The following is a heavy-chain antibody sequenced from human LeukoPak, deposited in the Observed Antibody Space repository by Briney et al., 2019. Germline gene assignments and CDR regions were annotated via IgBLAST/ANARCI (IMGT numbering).Heavy chain of an antibody. CDR2: INADGSDK. CDR3: MPGRGY. J-gene: IGHJ4*02. V-gene: IGHV3-7*01. CDR1: GFPFQSYW. Sequence: GGALRLSCTASGFPFQSYWMNWVRQAPGKGLELVANINADGSDKYFMDSVKGRFSISRDNANNRLYLQMTSLRAEDTAVYYCMPGRGYWGQGTLVAVSS. D-gene: IGHD2-8*02.